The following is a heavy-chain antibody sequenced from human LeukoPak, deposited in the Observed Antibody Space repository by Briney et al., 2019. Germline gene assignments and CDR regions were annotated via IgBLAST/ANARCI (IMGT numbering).Heavy chain of an antibody. J-gene: IGHJ6*03. CDR3: ARDHGGSSSWYSYYYYYMDV. CDR2: INTNTGNP. V-gene: IGHV7-4-1*02. CDR1: GYTFTGYY. D-gene: IGHD6-13*01. Sequence: GASVKVSCKASGYTFTGYYMHWVRQAPGQGLEWMGWINTNTGNPTYAQGFTGRFVFSLDTSVSTAYLQISSLKAEDTAVYYCARDHGGSSSWYSYYYYYMDVWGKGTTVTVSS.